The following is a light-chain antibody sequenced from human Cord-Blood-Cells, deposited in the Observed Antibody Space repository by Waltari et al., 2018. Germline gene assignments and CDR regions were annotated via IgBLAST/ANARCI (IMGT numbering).Light chain of an antibody. Sequence: DIQMTQSPSSLSASVGDRVTITCRASQSISSYLNWYQQKPGKAPKLLIYAASSLQSGVPSRFSGSGSGTDFTLTISSLQPEEFATYYCQQSYSTPPKLTFGGGTKVEIK. V-gene: IGKV1-39*01. CDR1: QSISSY. J-gene: IGKJ4*01. CDR3: QQSYSTPPKLT. CDR2: AAS.